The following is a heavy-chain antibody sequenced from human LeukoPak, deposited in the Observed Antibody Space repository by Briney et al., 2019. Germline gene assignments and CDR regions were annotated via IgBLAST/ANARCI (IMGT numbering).Heavy chain of an antibody. CDR1: GYTFTSYG. Sequence: ASVKVSCKASGYTFTSYGISWVRQAPGQGLEWMGRIIPVLAIANYAQKFQGRVTITADKSTSTAYMDLSSLRSEDTAVYYCARVRPGGSYDWFDPWGQGTLVTVSS. V-gene: IGHV1-69*04. CDR3: ARVRPGGSYDWFDP. CDR2: IIPVLAIA. D-gene: IGHD1-26*01. J-gene: IGHJ5*02.